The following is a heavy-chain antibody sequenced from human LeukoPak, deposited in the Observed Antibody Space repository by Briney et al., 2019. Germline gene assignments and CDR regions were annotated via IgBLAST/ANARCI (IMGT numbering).Heavy chain of an antibody. Sequence: GRSLRLSCAASGFTFDDYAMHWVRQAPGKGLEWVSGISWNSGSIGYADSVKGRFTISRDNAKNSLYLQMNSLRAEDTALYYCAKGKPYDFWSGSQTGGAFDIWGQGTMVTVSS. V-gene: IGHV3-9*01. D-gene: IGHD3-3*01. CDR3: AKGKPYDFWSGSQTGGAFDI. J-gene: IGHJ3*02. CDR1: GFTFDDYA. CDR2: ISWNSGSI.